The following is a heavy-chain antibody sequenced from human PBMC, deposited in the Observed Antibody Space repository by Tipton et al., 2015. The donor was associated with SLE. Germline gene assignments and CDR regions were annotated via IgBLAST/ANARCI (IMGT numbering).Heavy chain of an antibody. D-gene: IGHD1/OR15-1a*01. V-gene: IGHV4-59*08. Sequence: TLSLTCTVSAGSISSYYWSWIRQPPGKGLEWIGYIYYSGTTYYNPSLKSRVTISVDTSKNQFSLKLNSVTAADTAVYYCATEHFDYWGQGTLVTVSS. CDR3: ATEHFDY. CDR1: AGSISSYY. CDR2: IYYSGTT. J-gene: IGHJ4*02.